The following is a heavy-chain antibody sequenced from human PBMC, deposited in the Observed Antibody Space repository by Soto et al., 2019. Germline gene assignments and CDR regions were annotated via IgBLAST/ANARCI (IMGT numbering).Heavy chain of an antibody. CDR2: IYYSGST. D-gene: IGHD3-10*01. CDR1: GGSISSYC. V-gene: IGHV4-59*01. J-gene: IGHJ4*02. CDR3: ARWRIGDGSGSHVDY. Sequence: SETLPLTCTVSGGSISSYCWSWIRQPPGKGLEWIGYIYYSGSTNYNPSLKSRVTISVDTSKNQFSLKLSSVTAADTAVYYCARWRIGDGSGSHVDYWGQGTLVTVSS.